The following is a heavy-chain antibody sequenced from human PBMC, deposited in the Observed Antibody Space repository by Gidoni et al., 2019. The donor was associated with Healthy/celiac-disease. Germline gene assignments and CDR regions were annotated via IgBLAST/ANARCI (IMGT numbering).Heavy chain of an antibody. Sequence: EVQLVESGGGLVQPGRSLRLSCAASGFTFDDYAMHWVRQAPRKGLEWVSGISWNSGSIGYADSVKGRFTISRDNAKNSLYLQMNSLRAEDTALYYCAKPYGSGSYYKGYYFDYWGQGTLVTVSS. J-gene: IGHJ4*02. CDR3: AKPYGSGSYYKGYYFDY. V-gene: IGHV3-9*01. CDR1: GFTFDDYA. D-gene: IGHD3-10*01. CDR2: ISWNSGSI.